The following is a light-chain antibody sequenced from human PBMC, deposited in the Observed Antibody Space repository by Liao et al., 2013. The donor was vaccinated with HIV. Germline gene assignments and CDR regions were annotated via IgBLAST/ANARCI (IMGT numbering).Light chain of an antibody. Sequence: SYELTQPPSVSVAPGKTARITCGGNNIGSTSVHWYQQRPGQAPVLVIYYDSDRPSGIPERFSGSNSGNTATLTISRVEAGDEADYYCQVWDSSIDHRVFGGGTKLIVL. J-gene: IGLJ3*02. CDR1: NIGSTS. CDR2: YDS. V-gene: IGLV3-21*04. CDR3: QVWDSSIDHRV.